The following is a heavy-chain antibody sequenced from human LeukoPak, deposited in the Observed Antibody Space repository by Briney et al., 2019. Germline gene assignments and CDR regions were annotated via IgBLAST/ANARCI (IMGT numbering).Heavy chain of an antibody. Sequence: ASVKVSCKASGGTFISYAISWVRQAPGQGLEWMGGIIPIFGTANYAQKFQGRVTITADESTSTAYMELSSLRSEDTAVYYCAREGIAAANNWFDPWGQGTLVTVSS. J-gene: IGHJ5*02. D-gene: IGHD6-13*01. CDR1: GGTFISYA. CDR3: AREGIAAANNWFDP. CDR2: IIPIFGTA. V-gene: IGHV1-69*13.